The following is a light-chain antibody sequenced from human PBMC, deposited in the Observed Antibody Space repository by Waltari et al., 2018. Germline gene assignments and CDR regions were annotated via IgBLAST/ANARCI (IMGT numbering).Light chain of an antibody. CDR1: QSVSRF. CDR3: QQYNDWPPLT. V-gene: IGKV3-15*01. J-gene: IGKJ4*01. CDR2: GAS. Sequence: EVVMTQSPATLSVSPGERVTLSCRASQSVSRFVAWYQQKPGQAPRLLSYGASTRATGIPARFSGSGSGTEFTLTISSLQSEDFAVYYCQQYNDWPPLTFGGGTKLEIK.